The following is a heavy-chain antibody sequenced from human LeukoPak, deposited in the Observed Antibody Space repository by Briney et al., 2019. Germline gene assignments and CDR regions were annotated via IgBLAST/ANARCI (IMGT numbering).Heavy chain of an antibody. CDR1: GFNFSTYG. J-gene: IGHJ4*01. CDR3: ARDYFDGSGFSDF. D-gene: IGHD3-3*01. V-gene: IGHV3-30*03. CDR2: ISYDGSNK. Sequence: GGSLRLSCAASGFNFSTYGIHWVRQAPGKGLEWGAVISYDGSNKQFADSVKGRFTISRDNSKNTVYMQMNRLRGEDTALYYCARDYFDGSGFSDFWGHGTLVTVSS.